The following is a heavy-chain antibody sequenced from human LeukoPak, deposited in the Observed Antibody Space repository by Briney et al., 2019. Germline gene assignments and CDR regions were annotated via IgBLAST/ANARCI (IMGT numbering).Heavy chain of an antibody. Sequence: ASVKVSCKASGYTLTNYYMHWVRQAPGQGLEWMGIINPSGGSTSYAQKFRGRVTMTRDTSTSTVYMELSSLRSEDTAVYYCARAVSVDQLLFGIDYWGQGTLVTVSS. V-gene: IGHV1-46*01. J-gene: IGHJ4*02. CDR2: INPSGGST. D-gene: IGHD2-2*01. CDR3: ARAVSVDQLLFGIDY. CDR1: GYTLTNYY.